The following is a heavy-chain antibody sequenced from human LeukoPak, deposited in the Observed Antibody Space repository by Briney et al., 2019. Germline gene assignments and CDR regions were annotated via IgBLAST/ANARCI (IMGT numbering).Heavy chain of an antibody. Sequence: PGASVSVSCTPSGYTFTDYYIHWVRQAPGEGGEWMGLINPNSCETNSSQKFPVTVTMTRATSISTAYLELRRVTSDDPAVYYCARDRDYRHTERGFDYWGQGTLVTVSS. CDR1: GYTFTDYY. CDR3: ARDRDYRHTERGFDY. D-gene: IGHD4-11*01. CDR2: INPNSCET. J-gene: IGHJ4*02. V-gene: IGHV1-2*02.